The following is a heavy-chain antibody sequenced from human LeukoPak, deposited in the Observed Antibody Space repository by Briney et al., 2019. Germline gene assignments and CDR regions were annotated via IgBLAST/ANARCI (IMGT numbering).Heavy chain of an antibody. CDR2: IYTSGST. CDR1: GGSISSGSYY. V-gene: IGHV4-61*02. J-gene: IGHJ4*02. D-gene: IGHD3-3*01. CDR3: ATDFWSGYWYYFDY. Sequence: PSETLSLTCTVSGGSISSGSYYWSWIRQPAGKGLEWIGRIYTSGSTNYNPSLKSRVTMSVDTSKNQFSLKLSSVTAADTAVYYCATDFWSGYWYYFDYWGQGTLVTVSS.